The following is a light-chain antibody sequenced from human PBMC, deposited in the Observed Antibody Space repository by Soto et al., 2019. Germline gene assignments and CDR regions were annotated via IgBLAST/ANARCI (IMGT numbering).Light chain of an antibody. CDR3: CSYVGSSTSYA. Sequence: QSALTQPASVSGSPGQSITISCTGTSGDVGNYNLVSWYQQHPGKAPKLMIYEVNKWPSGVSNRFSGSKSGNTASLTISGLQAEDEADYYCCSYVGSSTSYAFGTGTKVTVL. CDR1: SGDVGNYNL. J-gene: IGLJ1*01. V-gene: IGLV2-23*02. CDR2: EVN.